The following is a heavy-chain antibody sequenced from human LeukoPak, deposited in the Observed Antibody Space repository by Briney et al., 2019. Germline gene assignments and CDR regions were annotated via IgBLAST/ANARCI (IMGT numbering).Heavy chain of an antibody. Sequence: SETLSLTCTVSGGSISSYYWSWIRQPPGKGLEWIGYIYYSGSTNYNPSLKSRVTISVDTSKNQFSLKLSSVTAADTAVYYCASSLSLRGSYQDYNWFDPWGQGTLVTVSS. CDR1: GGSISSYY. CDR2: IYYSGST. D-gene: IGHD1-26*01. V-gene: IGHV4-59*08. J-gene: IGHJ5*02. CDR3: ASSLSLRGSYQDYNWFDP.